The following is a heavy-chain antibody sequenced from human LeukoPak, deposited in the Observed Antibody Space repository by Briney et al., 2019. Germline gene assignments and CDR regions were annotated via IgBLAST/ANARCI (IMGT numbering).Heavy chain of an antibody. CDR3: ARGQYTDGLSY. CDR2: IKPDGSEK. J-gene: IGHJ4*02. Sequence: GGSLRLSCAASGFTFSTYWMTWVRQAPGKGLEWVAIIKPDGSEKYYVDSMKGRFTISRDNAENSLFLQMNGLRPEDTAVFYCARGQYTDGLSYWGQGTLVTVS. CDR1: GFTFSTYW. V-gene: IGHV3-7*03. D-gene: IGHD5-24*01.